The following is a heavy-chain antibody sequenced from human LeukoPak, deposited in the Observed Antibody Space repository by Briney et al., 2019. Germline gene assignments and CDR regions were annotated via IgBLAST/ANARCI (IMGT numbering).Heavy chain of an antibody. CDR2: IRFDGSNK. D-gene: IGHD1-26*01. CDR3: AKIVGATTYFDY. Sequence: GGSLILSCAASGFTFSSYGMHWVRQAPGKGLEWVAFIRFDGSNKCYADSVKGRFTISRDNSKNTLYLQMNSLRAEDTAMYYCAKIVGATTYFDYWGQGTLVTVSS. J-gene: IGHJ4*02. V-gene: IGHV3-30*02. CDR1: GFTFSSYG.